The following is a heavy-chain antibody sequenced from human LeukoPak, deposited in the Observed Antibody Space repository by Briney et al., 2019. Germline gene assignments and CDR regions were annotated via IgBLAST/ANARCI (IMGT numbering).Heavy chain of an antibody. CDR2: INHSGST. V-gene: IGHV4-34*01. CDR1: GGSFSGYY. J-gene: IGHJ4*02. Sequence: SETLSLTCAVYGGSFSGYYWSWIRQPPGKGLEWLGEINHSGSTNYNPSLKSRVTISVDTSKNQFSLKLSSVTAADTAVYYCARRGRGSGWYGRAYYFDYWGQGTLVTVSS. D-gene: IGHD6-19*01. CDR3: ARRGRGSGWYGRAYYFDY.